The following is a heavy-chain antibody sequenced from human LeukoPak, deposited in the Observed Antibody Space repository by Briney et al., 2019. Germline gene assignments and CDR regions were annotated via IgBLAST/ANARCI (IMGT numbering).Heavy chain of an antibody. Sequence: AGGSLRLSCAAPGFAFSSFGMHWVRQAPGKGLEWVAVIWYDASNKYYADSVKGRFTISRDNSKNTLYLQMNSLRDDDTAVYYCVRGVGVSRFNYLDSWGQGTLVIVSS. V-gene: IGHV3-33*01. J-gene: IGHJ4*02. CDR3: VRGVGVSRFNYLDS. CDR2: IWYDASNK. D-gene: IGHD6-13*01. CDR1: GFAFSSFG.